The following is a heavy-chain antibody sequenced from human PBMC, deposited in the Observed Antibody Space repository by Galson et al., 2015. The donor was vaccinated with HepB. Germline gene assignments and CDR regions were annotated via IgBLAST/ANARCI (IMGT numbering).Heavy chain of an antibody. D-gene: IGHD2-2*01. V-gene: IGHV3-21*01. CDR3: ARALATPEENYHYYLDV. CDR2: ISGSSSYI. J-gene: IGHJ6*03. Sequence: SLRLSCAASGFTFSSYSMNWVRQAPGKGLEWVSSISGSSSYIYYADSVKGRFTISRDNAKSSLYLQVNSLRAEDTAVYYCARALATPEENYHYYLDVWGKGTTVTVSS. CDR1: GFTFSSYS.